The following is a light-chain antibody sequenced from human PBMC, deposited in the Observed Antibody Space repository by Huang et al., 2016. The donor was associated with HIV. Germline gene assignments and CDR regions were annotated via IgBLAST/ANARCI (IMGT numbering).Light chain of an antibody. J-gene: IGKJ4*01. Sequence: DIQMTQSPSSLSASVGDRVTITCRASQSISMYLNWYQQKPGEAPKLLIYTASSLQSGVPSRFSGSGAGTDFTISVSSLQPEDFATYYCQQTYNTPHTFGGGTKVEIK. CDR1: QSISMY. CDR3: QQTYNTPHT. CDR2: TAS. V-gene: IGKV1-39*01.